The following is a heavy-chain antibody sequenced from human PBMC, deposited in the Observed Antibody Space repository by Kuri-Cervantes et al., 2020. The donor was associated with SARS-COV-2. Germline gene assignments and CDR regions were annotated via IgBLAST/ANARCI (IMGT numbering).Heavy chain of an antibody. V-gene: IGHV3-7*05. J-gene: IGHJ5*02. Sequence: GGSLSLSCAASGFTFSSYWMSWVRQAPGKGLEWVANIKQDGSEKYYVDSVKGRFTISRDNAKNSLYLQMNSLRAEDTAVYYCARVVRGWYPQGRKGDWFDPWGQRTLVTVSS. CDR3: ARVVRGWYPQGRKGDWFDP. CDR2: IKQDGSEK. D-gene: IGHD2-15*01. CDR1: GFTFSSYW.